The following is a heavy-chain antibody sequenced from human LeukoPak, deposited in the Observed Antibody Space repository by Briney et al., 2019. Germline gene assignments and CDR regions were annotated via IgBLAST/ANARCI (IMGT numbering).Heavy chain of an antibody. CDR2: INPNSGDT. Sequence: ASMKVSCKASGYTFTGYYMHWVRQAPGQGLEWMGWINPNSGDTNYAQKFQGRVTMTRDTSISTAYMELGSLRSDDTAVYYCASGLSSLVPTTPFDYWGQGTLVTVSP. J-gene: IGHJ4*02. D-gene: IGHD5-12*01. CDR1: GYTFTGYY. CDR3: ASGLSSLVPTTPFDY. V-gene: IGHV1-2*02.